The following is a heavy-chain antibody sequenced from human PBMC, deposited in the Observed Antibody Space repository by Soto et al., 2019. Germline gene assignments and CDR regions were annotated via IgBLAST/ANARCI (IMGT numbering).Heavy chain of an antibody. D-gene: IGHD2-2*01. Sequence: GASVKVSCKASGGTFSRYSFTWVRQAPGHGLEWMGRIIPVFGITSYAQKFQGRVTITADNSTSTAYMELSSLSFEDTAVYYCAREDRDGETGLVPAAIDGMDVWGQGTRVTVS. CDR1: GGTFSRYS. J-gene: IGHJ6*02. CDR3: AREDRDGETGLVPAAIDGMDV. CDR2: IIPVFGIT. V-gene: IGHV1-69*04.